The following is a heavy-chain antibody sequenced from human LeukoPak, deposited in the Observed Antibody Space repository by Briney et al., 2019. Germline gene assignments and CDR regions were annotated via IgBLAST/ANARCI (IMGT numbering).Heavy chain of an antibody. J-gene: IGHJ4*02. CDR1: GGSISSSSYY. CDR2: IYYSGST. V-gene: IGHV4-39*01. Sequence: SETLSLTCTVSGGSISSSSYYWGWIRQPPGKGLEWIGSIYYSGSTYYNPSLKSRVTISVVTSKNQFSLKLSSVTAADTAVYYCARHVIDTSGYYLDYFDYWGQGTLVTVSS. D-gene: IGHD3-22*01. CDR3: ARHVIDTSGYYLDYFDY.